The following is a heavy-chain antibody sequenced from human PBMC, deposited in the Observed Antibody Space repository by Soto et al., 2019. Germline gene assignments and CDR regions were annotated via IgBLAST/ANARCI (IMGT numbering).Heavy chain of an antibody. Sequence: PSETLSLTCTVSGGSISSYYWSWIRQPPGKGLEWIGYIYYSGSTNYNPSLKSRVTISVDTSKNQFSLKLSSVTAADTAVYYCARGKRYCSSTSCYTQWWLGMDVWGQGTTVTVSS. CDR1: GGSISSYY. CDR3: ARGKRYCSSTSCYTQWWLGMDV. V-gene: IGHV4-59*01. J-gene: IGHJ6*02. CDR2: IYYSGST. D-gene: IGHD2-2*02.